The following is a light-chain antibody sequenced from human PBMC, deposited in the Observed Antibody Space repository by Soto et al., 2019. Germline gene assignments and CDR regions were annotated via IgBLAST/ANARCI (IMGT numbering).Light chain of an antibody. CDR1: SSDVGSYNL. J-gene: IGLJ2*01. V-gene: IGLV2-14*02. CDR2: EVS. CDR3: SSYAGSSSYFV. Sequence: QSALTQPASASGSPGQSITISCTGTSSDVGSYNLVSWYQQHPGKAPKLMIYEVSKRPSGVSDRFSGSKSGNTASLTISGLQAEDEADYYCSSYAGSSSYFVFGGGTKLTVL.